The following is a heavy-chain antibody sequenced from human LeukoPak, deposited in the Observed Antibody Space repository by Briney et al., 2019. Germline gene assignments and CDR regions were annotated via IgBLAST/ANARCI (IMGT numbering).Heavy chain of an antibody. V-gene: IGHV1-2*02. D-gene: IGHD1-26*01. CDR3: ARDGARGGSYYSAFDY. CDR1: GYTFTGYY. CDR2: INPNSGST. Sequence: ASVKVSCKASGYTFTGYYMHWVRQAPGQGLEWMGWINPNSGSTNYAQKFQGRVTMTRDTSISTAYMELSRLRSDDTAVYYCARDGARGGSYYSAFDYWGQGTLVTVSS. J-gene: IGHJ4*02.